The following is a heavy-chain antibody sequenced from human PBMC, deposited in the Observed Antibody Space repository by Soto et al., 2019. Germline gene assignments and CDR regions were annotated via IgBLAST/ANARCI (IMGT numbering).Heavy chain of an antibody. CDR3: ARDGVGATTYFGYFDY. V-gene: IGHV3-33*01. D-gene: IGHD1-26*01. Sequence: QVQLVEPGGGVVQPGRSLRLSCAASGFTFSGYGMHWVRQAPGKGLEWVAVIRYDGSNKNYADAVKGRFTISRDNSKDTLDLQMNSLRAEDTAVYYCARDGVGATTYFGYFDYWGQGTLVTVSS. J-gene: IGHJ4*02. CDR2: IRYDGSNK. CDR1: GFTFSGYG.